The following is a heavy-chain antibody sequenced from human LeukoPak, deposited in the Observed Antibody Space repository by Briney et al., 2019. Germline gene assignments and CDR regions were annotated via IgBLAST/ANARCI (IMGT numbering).Heavy chain of an antibody. CDR2: ISSDGSEK. CDR1: GFTFKNYA. CDR3: AKGLRSESYYNTFDY. D-gene: IGHD3-10*01. J-gene: IGHJ4*02. V-gene: IGHV3-30*18. Sequence: GRSLTLSCAASGFTFKNYAMHWVRLAQGKGLEWVAVISSDGSEKYYADSVQGRFTVSRDNSKSTLYLQMNSLTAEDTAMYYCAKGLRSESYYNTFDYWGQGTLVTVSS.